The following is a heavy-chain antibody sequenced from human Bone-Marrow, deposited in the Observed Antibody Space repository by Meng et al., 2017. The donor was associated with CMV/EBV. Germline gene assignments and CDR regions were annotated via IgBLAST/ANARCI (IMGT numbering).Heavy chain of an antibody. Sequence: SETLSLTCSLSGDSISSSNSYWGWSRQPPGKGREWIGSMSYNGRAYYNPSLESRVTIALVTSKNQFSLSLKSATAADTAVYYCAREALSGHHFAYWGQGTRVTFYS. CDR2: MSYNGRA. J-gene: IGHJ4*02. CDR3: AREALSGHHFAY. D-gene: IGHD1-26*01. CDR1: GDSISSSNSY. V-gene: IGHV4-39*07.